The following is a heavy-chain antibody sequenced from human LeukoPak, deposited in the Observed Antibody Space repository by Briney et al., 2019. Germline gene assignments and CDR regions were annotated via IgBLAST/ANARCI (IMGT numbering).Heavy chain of an antibody. J-gene: IGHJ3*02. V-gene: IGHV7-4-1*02. Sequence: ASVKVSCKASGGTFSSYAISWVRQAPGQGLEWMGGINTNTGIPTYAQGFAGRFVFSLDTSVTTAYLQITSLKAEDTAVYYCARDLVSAGFDIWGQGTMVTVSS. CDR2: INTNTGIP. D-gene: IGHD6-6*01. CDR3: ARDLVSAGFDI. CDR1: GGTFSSYA.